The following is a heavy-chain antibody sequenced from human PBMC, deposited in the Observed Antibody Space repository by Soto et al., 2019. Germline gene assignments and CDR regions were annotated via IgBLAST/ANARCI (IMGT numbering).Heavy chain of an antibody. CDR1: GGSFSGYY. CDR2: IYTSGST. D-gene: IGHD6-19*01. V-gene: IGHV4-4*07. CDR3: ARDRGGSLAVAGRYYYGMDV. J-gene: IGHJ6*02. Sequence: SETLSLTCAVYGGSFSGYYWSWIRQPAGKGLEWIGRIYTSGSTNYNPSLKSRVTMSVDTSKNQFSLKLSSVTAADTAVYYCARDRGGSLAVAGRYYYGMDVWGQGTTVTVSS.